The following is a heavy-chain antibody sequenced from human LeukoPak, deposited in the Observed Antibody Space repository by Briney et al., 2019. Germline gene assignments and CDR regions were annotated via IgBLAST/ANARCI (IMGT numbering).Heavy chain of an antibody. Sequence: GGSLRLSCAASGFTFSSYAMHWVHQAPVKGLEYVSAISSNGGSAYYANSVKGRFTISRDNSKNTLYLQMGSLRAEDMAVYYCASLDYYGSGSPGDYWGQGTLVTVSS. CDR1: GFTFSSYA. D-gene: IGHD3-10*01. CDR2: ISSNGGSA. CDR3: ASLDYYGSGSPGDY. V-gene: IGHV3-64*01. J-gene: IGHJ4*02.